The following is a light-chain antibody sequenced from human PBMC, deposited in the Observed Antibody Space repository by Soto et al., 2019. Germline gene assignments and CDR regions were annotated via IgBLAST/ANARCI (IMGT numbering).Light chain of an antibody. CDR2: SAS. CDR3: QQSDSFPFT. Sequence: DIQMTQSPSYVSASEGDRVTITCRASQDIITWLAWFQQTPGKAPRLLIYSASTLQRGVPSRFSGSGSGTECTLTISRLQPEDVATYFCQQSDSFPFTFGPGTKVDV. CDR1: QDIITW. J-gene: IGKJ3*01. V-gene: IGKV1-12*01.